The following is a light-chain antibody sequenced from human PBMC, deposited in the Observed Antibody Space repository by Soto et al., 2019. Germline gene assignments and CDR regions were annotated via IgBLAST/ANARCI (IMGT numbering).Light chain of an antibody. CDR1: HDTSNS. J-gene: IGKJ2*01. CDR2: GAS. V-gene: IGKV1-16*01. Sequence: DIQMTQSPSSLSASVGDRVTITCRASHDTSNSVAWFQQRPGMAPKSLIYGASSLQSGVSSRFSGSGSGTQFTLTISSLQPEDFATDYCQQYSSFPYTFGQGTKLEIK. CDR3: QQYSSFPYT.